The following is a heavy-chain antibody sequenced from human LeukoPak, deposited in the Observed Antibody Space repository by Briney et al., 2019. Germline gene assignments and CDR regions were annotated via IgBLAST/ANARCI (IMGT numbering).Heavy chain of an antibody. D-gene: IGHD3-10*01. CDR2: IIPILGIA. Sequence: GSSVKVSCKASGGTFSSYAISWVRQAPGQGLEWMGRIIPILGIANYAQKFQGRVTITADKSTSTAYMELSSLRAEDTAVYYCARDITMVQGVHLPNWFDPWGQGTLVTVSS. V-gene: IGHV1-69*04. CDR3: ARDITMVQGVHLPNWFDP. J-gene: IGHJ5*02. CDR1: GGTFSSYA.